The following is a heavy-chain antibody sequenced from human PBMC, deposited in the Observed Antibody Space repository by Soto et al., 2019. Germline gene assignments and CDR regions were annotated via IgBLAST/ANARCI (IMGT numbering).Heavy chain of an antibody. CDR1: GYTFTGYY. J-gene: IGHJ4*02. CDR3: ARDAQGVFLHY. CDR2: INPNSGGT. Sequence: GASVKVSCKASGYTFTGYYMHWVRQAPGQGLEWMGWINPNSGGTNYAQKFQGWVTMTRDTSISTAYMELRSLRSDDTAVYYCARDAQGVFLHYWGQGTLVTVSS. D-gene: IGHD3-16*01. V-gene: IGHV1-2*04.